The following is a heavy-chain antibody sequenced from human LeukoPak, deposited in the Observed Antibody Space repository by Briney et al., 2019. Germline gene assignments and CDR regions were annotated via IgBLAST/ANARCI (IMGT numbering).Heavy chain of an antibody. V-gene: IGHV3-23*01. Sequence: GGSLRLSCVVSGFTFSSYNMNWVRQVPGKGLEWVSAISGSGGSTYYADSVKGRFTISRDNSKNTLYLQKNSLRAEDTAVYYCATTGYSSRNYWGQGTLVTVSS. CDR2: ISGSGGST. J-gene: IGHJ4*02. CDR1: GFTFSSYN. D-gene: IGHD6-13*01. CDR3: ATTGYSSRNY.